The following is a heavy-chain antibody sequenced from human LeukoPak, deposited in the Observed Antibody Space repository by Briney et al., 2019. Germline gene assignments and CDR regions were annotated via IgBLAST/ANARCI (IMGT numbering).Heavy chain of an antibody. CDR3: ARGPGIAAYYFGY. D-gene: IGHD6-25*01. CDR2: ISSSSSYI. V-gene: IGHV3-21*01. CDR1: GFTFSTFA. Sequence: GGSLGLSCAASGFTFSTFAMIWVRQAPGKGLKWVSSISSSSSYIYYADSVKGRFTISRDNAKNSLYLQMNSLRAEDTAVYYCARGPGIAAYYFGYWGQGTLVTVSS. J-gene: IGHJ4*02.